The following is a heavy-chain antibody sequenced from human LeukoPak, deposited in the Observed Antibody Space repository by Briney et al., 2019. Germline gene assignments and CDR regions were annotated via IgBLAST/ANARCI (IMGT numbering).Heavy chain of an antibody. CDR3: AKDRRNVGPSVGATGFWFDP. J-gene: IGHJ5*02. V-gene: IGHV3-23*01. CDR1: GFTFSSYA. Sequence: GGSLRLSCAASGFTFSSYAMSWVRQAPGKGLEWVSAISGSGGCTYYADSVKGRFTISRDNSKNTLYLQMNSLRAEDTAVYYCAKDRRNVGPSVGATGFWFDPWGQGTLVTVSS. D-gene: IGHD1-26*01. CDR2: ISGSGGCT.